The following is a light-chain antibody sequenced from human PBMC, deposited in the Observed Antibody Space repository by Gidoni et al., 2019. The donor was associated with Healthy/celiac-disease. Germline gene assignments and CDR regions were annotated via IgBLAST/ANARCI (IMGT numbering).Light chain of an antibody. Sequence: DIQMTQSPSSLSASVGDRVTITCRASQSISSYLNWYQQKPGKAPNLLIYAASSLQSGVPSRFSGSRSGTDFTLTISSLQPEDFATYYCQQSYSTPPNTFGQGTKLEIK. V-gene: IGKV1-39*01. CDR3: QQSYSTPPNT. CDR2: AAS. J-gene: IGKJ2*01. CDR1: QSISSY.